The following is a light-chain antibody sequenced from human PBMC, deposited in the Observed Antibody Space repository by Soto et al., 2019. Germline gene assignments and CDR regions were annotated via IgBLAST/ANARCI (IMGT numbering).Light chain of an antibody. CDR1: QSISSY. CDR2: DAS. J-gene: IGKJ4*01. CDR3: QQRYDWPIT. V-gene: IGKV3-11*01. Sequence: EIVLTQSPATLSLSSGERATLSCRASQSISSYLVWYQQKPGQAPRLLIYDASNRATGTPARFSGSGSGTDFTLTISSLEPEDFAVYYCQQRYDWPITFGGGTKVEIK.